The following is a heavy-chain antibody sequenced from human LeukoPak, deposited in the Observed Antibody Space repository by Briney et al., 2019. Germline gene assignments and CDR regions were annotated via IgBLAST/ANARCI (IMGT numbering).Heavy chain of an antibody. CDR1: GGSITTYY. V-gene: IGHV4-59*08. CDR3: ARHYSITGGRLSGYWLDP. J-gene: IGHJ5*02. D-gene: IGHD7-27*01. CDR2: IYYTGST. Sequence: SETLSLTCTVSGGSITTYYWSWIRQPPGKGLEWIAYIYYTGSTNYNPSLESRVTISVDTSKNQVSLKLSSVTAADTAVYYCARHYSITGGRLSGYWLDPWGQGTLVSVSS.